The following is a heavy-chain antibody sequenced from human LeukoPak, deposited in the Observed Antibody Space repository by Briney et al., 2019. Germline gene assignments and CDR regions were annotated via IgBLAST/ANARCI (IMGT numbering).Heavy chain of an antibody. J-gene: IGHJ4*02. D-gene: IGHD6-19*01. Sequence: GGSLRLSCAASGFTFSTYAITWVRQGPGKGLEWVSAIRPDGDRTYYANSVRGRFTISRDNSKDTVYLQINGLRVEDTAVYYCAREQSGSRGWYTVDYWGQGTLVTVSS. CDR3: AREQSGSRGWYTVDY. CDR1: GFTFSTYA. V-gene: IGHV3-23*01. CDR2: IRPDGDRT.